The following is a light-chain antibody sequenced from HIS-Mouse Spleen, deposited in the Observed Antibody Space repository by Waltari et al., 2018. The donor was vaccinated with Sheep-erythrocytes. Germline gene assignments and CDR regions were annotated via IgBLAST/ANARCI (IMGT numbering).Light chain of an antibody. CDR1: QSVSRY. CDR2: DAS. Sequence: EIVLTQSPATLSLSPGERATLSCRASQSVSRYLAWYQQNPGQAPRLLIYDASNRATGIPARFSGSGSGTDFTLTISSLEPEDFAVYYCQQRSNWYTFGQGTKLEIK. V-gene: IGKV3-11*01. J-gene: IGKJ2*01. CDR3: QQRSNWYT.